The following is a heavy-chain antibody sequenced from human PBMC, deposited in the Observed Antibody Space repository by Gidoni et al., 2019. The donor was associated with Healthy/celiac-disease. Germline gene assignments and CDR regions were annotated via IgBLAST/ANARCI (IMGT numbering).Heavy chain of an antibody. CDR3: ANVGTSTYDSSGYPPDY. D-gene: IGHD3-22*01. V-gene: IGHV3-23*01. Sequence: EVQLLDSGVGLVQPVGSLSFSCAASAFPFRLYSMSGVRQAPGKWREWVSASSGGGGSKYYADSVKGRFTISRDNSKNTLYLQMNSLRDEDTAVYYGANVGTSTYDSSGYPPDYWGQGTLVTVSS. CDR1: AFPFRLYS. CDR2: SSGGGGSK. J-gene: IGHJ4*02.